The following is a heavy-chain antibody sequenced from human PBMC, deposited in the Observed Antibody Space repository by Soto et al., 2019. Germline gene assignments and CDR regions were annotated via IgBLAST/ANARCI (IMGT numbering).Heavy chain of an antibody. V-gene: IGHV3-11*01. J-gene: IGHJ3*01. CDR3: ARILTVTSTTDAFDV. D-gene: IGHD4-17*01. CDR2: IATRTTAI. CDR1: GFIFSDSY. Sequence: GGSLRLACAASGFIFSDSYMTWIRQAPGKGLEWISFIATRTTAIYYADSVKGRFTISRDDANNSLFLQMNSLRAEDTAVYYCARILTVTSTTDAFDVWGRGTMVTVSS.